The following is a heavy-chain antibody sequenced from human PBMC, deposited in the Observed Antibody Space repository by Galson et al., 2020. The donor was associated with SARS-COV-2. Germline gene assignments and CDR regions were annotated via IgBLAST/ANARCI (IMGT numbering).Heavy chain of an antibody. V-gene: IGHV2-5*02. J-gene: IGHJ4*02. D-gene: IGHD3-16*01. Sequence: SGPTLVKPTQTLTLTCTFSGFSLSTSGVGVGWIRQPPGKALEWLALIYLDDDKRYSPSLKSRLTITKDTSKNQVVLTMTNMDPVDTATYYCAHRSLRLISGPYFDYWGQGTLVTVSS. CDR1: GFSLSTSGVG. CDR2: IYLDDDK. CDR3: AHRSLRLISGPYFDY.